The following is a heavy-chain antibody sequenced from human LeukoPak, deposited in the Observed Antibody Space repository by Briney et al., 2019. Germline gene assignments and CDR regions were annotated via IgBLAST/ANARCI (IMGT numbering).Heavy chain of an antibody. D-gene: IGHD2-2*01. Sequence: LRLACAASGFTFSSYSMNWVRQAPGKGLEWVSSISSSSSYIYYADSVKGRFTISRDNAKNSLYLQMNSLRAEDTAVYYCARDRLGCSSTSCYSGAFDIWGQGTMVTVSS. J-gene: IGHJ3*02. CDR2: ISSSSSYI. CDR1: GFTFSSYS. CDR3: ARDRLGCSSTSCYSGAFDI. V-gene: IGHV3-21*01.